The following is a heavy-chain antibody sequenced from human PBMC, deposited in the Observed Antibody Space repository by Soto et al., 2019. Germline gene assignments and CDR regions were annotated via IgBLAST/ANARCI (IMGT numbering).Heavy chain of an antibody. Sequence: QVQLVQSGAEVKKPGASVKVSCKASGYTFTSYDINWVRHATGQGLEWMGWMNPNSGNTGYAQKLQGRVTMTRNTSISTAYMELSSLRSEDTAVYYCARAMAGSYYYAGMDVWGQGTTVTVSS. J-gene: IGHJ6*02. CDR1: GYTFTSYD. CDR3: ARAMAGSYYYAGMDV. D-gene: IGHD6-19*01. V-gene: IGHV1-8*01. CDR2: MNPNSGNT.